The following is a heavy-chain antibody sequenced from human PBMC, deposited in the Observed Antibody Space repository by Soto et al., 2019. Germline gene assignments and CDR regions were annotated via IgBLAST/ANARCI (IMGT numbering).Heavy chain of an antibody. CDR3: ARGGNPPVPFDY. V-gene: IGHV3-48*03. Sequence: GGSLRLSCAASGFTFSSYEMSWVRQAPGKGLEWVSYISSSGSTIYYADSVKGRFTISRDNAKNSLYLQMNSLRAEDTAVYYCARGGNPPVPFDYWGQGTLVTVSS. D-gene: IGHD2-15*01. J-gene: IGHJ4*02. CDR1: GFTFSSYE. CDR2: ISSSGSTI.